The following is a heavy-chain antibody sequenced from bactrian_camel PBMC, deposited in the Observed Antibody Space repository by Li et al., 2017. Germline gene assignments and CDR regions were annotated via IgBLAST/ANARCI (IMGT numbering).Heavy chain of an antibody. D-gene: IGHD1*01. CDR2: IRTGYPFTS. Sequence: DVQLVESGGGSVRTGGSLRLSCTASGSTAGRHCWAWFRQSPGNERETVASIRTGYPFTSDFADSVQGRFRISQDNAKNTVYLEMNNLKPEDIAMYFCAISFQLPCLGSDGRAYAYWGQGTQVTVS. CDR3: AISFQLPCLGSDGRAYAY. V-gene: IGHV3S19*01. J-gene: IGHJ4*01. CDR1: GSTAGRHC.